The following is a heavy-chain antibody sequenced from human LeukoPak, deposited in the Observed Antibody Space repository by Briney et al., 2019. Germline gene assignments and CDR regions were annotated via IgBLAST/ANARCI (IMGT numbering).Heavy chain of an antibody. Sequence: SVKLSCKASGGTFSSYAISWVRQAPGQGLEWMGGVIPIFGTANYAQKFQGRVTITTDESTSTAYMELSSLRSEDTAVYYCASSSTWRYCSSTSCYAFDHWGQGTLVTVSS. V-gene: IGHV1-69*05. CDR1: GGTFSSYA. D-gene: IGHD2-2*01. J-gene: IGHJ4*02. CDR2: VIPIFGTA. CDR3: ASSSTWRYCSSTSCYAFDH.